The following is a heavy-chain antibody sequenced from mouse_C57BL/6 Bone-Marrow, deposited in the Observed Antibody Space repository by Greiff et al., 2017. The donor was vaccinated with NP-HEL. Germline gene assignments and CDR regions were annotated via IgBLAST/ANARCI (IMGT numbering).Heavy chain of an antibody. CDR2: IHPNSGST. J-gene: IGHJ3*01. CDR1: GYTFTSYW. Sequence: QVQLQQPGAELVKPGASVKLSCKASGYTFTSYWMHWVKQRPGQGLEWIGMIHPNSGSTNYNEKFKSKATLTVDKSSSTAYMQLSSLTSDDSAVYYCARGGLLRPSWFAYWGQGTLVTVSA. V-gene: IGHV1-64*01. D-gene: IGHD1-2*01. CDR3: ARGGLLRPSWFAY.